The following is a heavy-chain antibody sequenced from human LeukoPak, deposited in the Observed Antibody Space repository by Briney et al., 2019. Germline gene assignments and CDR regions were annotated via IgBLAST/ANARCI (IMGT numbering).Heavy chain of an antibody. CDR1: AFTFRNYG. Sequence: GGSLRLSCAASAFTFRNYGMSWVRQAPGKGLEWASAISGSGGSTYYADSVQGRFTISRDNSKNTLYLQMNSLRAEDSAVYYCAKGRGDGILPLDYWGQGTLVTVSS. D-gene: IGHD5-18*01. J-gene: IGHJ4*02. V-gene: IGHV3-23*01. CDR2: ISGSGGST. CDR3: AKGRGDGILPLDY.